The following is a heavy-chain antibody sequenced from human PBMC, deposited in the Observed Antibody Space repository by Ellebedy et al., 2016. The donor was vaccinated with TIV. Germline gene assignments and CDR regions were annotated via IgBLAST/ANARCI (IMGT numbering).Heavy chain of an antibody. V-gene: IGHV3-21*01. Sequence: GESLKISXAASGFTFSSYLMNWVRQAPGKGLEGVSSIPSYGNDKYYAASVQGRVTISRDNAKDSLYMQMNSLRVEDTAVYYSARGDCSSTSCYSSLENYYGMDVWGQGTTVTVSS. CDR2: IPSYGNDK. CDR1: GFTFSSYL. D-gene: IGHD2-2*01. CDR3: ARGDCSSTSCYSSLENYYGMDV. J-gene: IGHJ6*02.